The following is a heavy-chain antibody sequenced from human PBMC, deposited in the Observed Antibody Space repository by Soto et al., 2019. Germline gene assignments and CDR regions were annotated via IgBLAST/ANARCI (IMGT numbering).Heavy chain of an antibody. CDR3: ARGASEATYFDY. CDR2: VWSAGDNK. CDR1: GFTFSPYG. Sequence: PGGSLRLSCAASGFTFSPYGMHWVRQSPGKGLEWVAFVWSAGDNKFYADSVKGRFTISRDDSKNTLFLQMNSLRAEDTAVYYCARGASEATYFDYWGQGTLVTVYS. J-gene: IGHJ4*02. V-gene: IGHV3-33*01.